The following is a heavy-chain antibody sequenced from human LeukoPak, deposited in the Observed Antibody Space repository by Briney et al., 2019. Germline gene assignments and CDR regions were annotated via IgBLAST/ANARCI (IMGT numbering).Heavy chain of an antibody. CDR1: GFTFSDHY. J-gene: IGHJ3*02. CDR3: ASLPVSYYYDSSGYYPI. Sequence: GGSLRLSCAASGFTFSDHYMSWIRQAPGKGLEWVSYISSSGSTIYYADSVKGRFTISRDNAKNSLYLQMNSLRAEDTAVYYCASLPVSYYYDSSGYYPIWGQGTMVTVSS. CDR2: ISSSGSTI. D-gene: IGHD3-22*01. V-gene: IGHV3-11*01.